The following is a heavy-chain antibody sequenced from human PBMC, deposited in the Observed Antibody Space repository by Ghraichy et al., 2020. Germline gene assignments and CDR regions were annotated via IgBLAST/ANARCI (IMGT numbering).Heavy chain of an antibody. CDR3: AKSSLTYDYVWGSYEGDWFDP. V-gene: IGHV3-30*18. CDR1: GFTFSSYG. Sequence: GRSLRLSCAASGFTFSSYGMHWVRQAPGKGLEWVAVISYDGSNKYYADSVKGRFTISRDNSKNTLYLQMNSLRAEDTAVYYCAKSSLTYDYVWGSYEGDWFDPWGQGTLVTVSS. D-gene: IGHD3-16*01. CDR2: ISYDGSNK. J-gene: IGHJ5*02.